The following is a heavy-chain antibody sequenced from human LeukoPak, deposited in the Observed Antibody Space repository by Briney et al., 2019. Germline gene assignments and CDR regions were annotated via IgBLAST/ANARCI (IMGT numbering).Heavy chain of an antibody. V-gene: IGHV1-46*01. CDR3: AKDFGNNYDILTGYLGLPGQYYYYYMDV. J-gene: IGHJ6*03. D-gene: IGHD3-9*01. CDR2: INPSGGST. CDR1: GGTFSSYA. Sequence: ASVKVSCKASGGTFSSYAISWVRQAPGQGLEWMGIINPSGGSTSYAQKFQGRVTMTRDTSTSTVYMELSSLRAEDTAVYYCAKDFGNNYDILTGYLGLPGQYYYYYMDVWGKGTTVTVSS.